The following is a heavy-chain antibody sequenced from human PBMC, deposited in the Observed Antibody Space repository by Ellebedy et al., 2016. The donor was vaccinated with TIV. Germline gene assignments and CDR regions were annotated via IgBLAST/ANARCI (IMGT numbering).Heavy chain of an antibody. J-gene: IGHJ2*01. D-gene: IGHD3-10*01. CDR2: IITIFGTA. Sequence: AASVKVSCKASGGTFSSYAISWVRQAPGPGLEWMGGIITIFGTANYAQKFQGRVTITADESTSTAYMELSSLRSEDPAVYYFARSGDLPNYWYFDLWGRGTLVTVSS. CDR3: ARSGDLPNYWYFDL. V-gene: IGHV1-69*13. CDR1: GGTFSSYA.